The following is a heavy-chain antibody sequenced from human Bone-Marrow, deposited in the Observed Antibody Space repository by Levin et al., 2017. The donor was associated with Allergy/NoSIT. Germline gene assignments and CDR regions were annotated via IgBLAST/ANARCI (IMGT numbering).Heavy chain of an antibody. Sequence: GGSLRLSCVVSGFTFSRYGFHWVRQAPGKGLEWVAIISYDGSKKYYVDSVKGRFTISRDNSKNTFYLQMNSLRPEDTAVYHCAKDVQGCSSSSCYIHYGMDVWGQGTTVTVSS. CDR1: GFTFSRYG. CDR2: ISYDGSKK. J-gene: IGHJ6*02. D-gene: IGHD2-2*02. CDR3: AKDVQGCSSSSCYIHYGMDV. V-gene: IGHV3-30*18.